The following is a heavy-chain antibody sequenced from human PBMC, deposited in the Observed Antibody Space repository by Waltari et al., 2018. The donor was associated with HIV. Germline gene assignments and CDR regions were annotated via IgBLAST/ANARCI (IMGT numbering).Heavy chain of an antibody. J-gene: IGHJ4*02. D-gene: IGHD2-15*01. V-gene: IGHV4-38-2*01. CDR1: GYSISSGYY. Sequence: QVQLQESGPGLVKPSETLSLTCAVSGYSISSGYYWGWIRQPPGKGLEWIGSVYHSGSTYCTPSLKSRVTISVDTSKNQFSLKLSCVTAADTAVYYCARQIQCSGGSCHDAYFDYWGQGTLVTVSS. CDR2: VYHSGST. CDR3: ARQIQCSGGSCHDAYFDY.